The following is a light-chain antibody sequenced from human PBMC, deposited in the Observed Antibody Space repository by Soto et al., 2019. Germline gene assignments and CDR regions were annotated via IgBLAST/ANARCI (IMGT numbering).Light chain of an antibody. CDR3: QKYAGDTQT. Sequence: DIQMTQSPSSLSASVGDRVTITCRASQGISNFLAWYQQKPGKAPELLIYAASTLQSGVPSRFSGDGFGTDFTLTISSLQPEDVATYYCQKYAGDTQTFGQGTRVEIK. CDR1: QGISNF. CDR2: AAS. J-gene: IGKJ1*01. V-gene: IGKV1-27*01.